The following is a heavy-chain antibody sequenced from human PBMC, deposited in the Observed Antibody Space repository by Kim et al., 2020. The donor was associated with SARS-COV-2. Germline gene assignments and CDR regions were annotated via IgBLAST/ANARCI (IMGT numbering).Heavy chain of an antibody. CDR3: ARVGYLYGDDYYGIDV. CDR1: GGSISSGDYY. V-gene: IGHV4-30-4*01. J-gene: IGHJ6*01. Sequence: SETLSLTCTVSGGSISSGDYYWTWIRQFPGKGLESLGYIYDSGSTHYNPSLKGRLTISLDTSKNQFSLKLRAVTAADTAVYYVARVGYLYGDDYYGIDV. D-gene: IGHD4-17*01. CDR2: IYDSGST.